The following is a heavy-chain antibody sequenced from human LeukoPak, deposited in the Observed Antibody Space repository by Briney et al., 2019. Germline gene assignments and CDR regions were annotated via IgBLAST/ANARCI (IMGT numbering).Heavy chain of an antibody. D-gene: IGHD1-26*01. CDR2: IYPGDSDT. J-gene: IGHJ3*02. CDR3: ARHRIVGATKSDYDI. Sequence: GESLKISCKGSGYIFTTYWIAWVRQMPEKGLECMGIIYPGDSDTRYSPSFQGQVTISVDKSISTAYLQWSSLKASDTAIYYCARHRIVGATKSDYDIWGQGQWSPSLQ. V-gene: IGHV5-51*01. CDR1: GYIFTTYW.